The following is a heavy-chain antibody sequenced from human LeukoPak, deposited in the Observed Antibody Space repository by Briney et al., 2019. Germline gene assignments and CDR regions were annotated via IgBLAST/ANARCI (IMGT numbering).Heavy chain of an antibody. V-gene: IGHV3-66*01. CDR3: ARINFGDDY. J-gene: IGHJ4*02. D-gene: IGHD4-17*01. CDR1: GFTVSNNY. Sequence: GGSLRLSCAASGFTVSNNYINWVRQAPGKGLEWVSLIYGSGSADYADSVKGRFTISRDNSVNTAYLQMNSLRAEDTAVYYCARINFGDDYWGQGTLVTVSS. CDR2: IYGSGSA.